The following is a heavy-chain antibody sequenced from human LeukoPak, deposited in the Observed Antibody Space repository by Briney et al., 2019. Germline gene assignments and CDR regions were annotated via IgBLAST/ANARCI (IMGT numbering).Heavy chain of an antibody. CDR3: AAYYYGSGSRALDY. D-gene: IGHD3-10*01. Sequence: GGSLRLSCAVSGFLFSSYSMNWVRQAPGKGLEWVSSISGSSIYIHYADSVKGRFSISRDDAKASLHLQINNLRGEDTAVYYCAAYYYGSGSRALDYWGQGTLVTVSS. CDR1: GFLFSSYS. CDR2: ISGSSIYI. V-gene: IGHV3-21*01. J-gene: IGHJ4*02.